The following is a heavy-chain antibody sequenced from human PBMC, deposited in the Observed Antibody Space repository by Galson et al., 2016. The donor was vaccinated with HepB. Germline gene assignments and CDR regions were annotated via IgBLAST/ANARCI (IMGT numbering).Heavy chain of an antibody. CDR3: ARGDLNYYYALDV. V-gene: IGHV3-33*01. CDR2: IWYDGSDK. D-gene: IGHD3-3*01. CDR1: GFTFSSYG. Sequence: SLRLSCAASGFTFSSYGMHWVRQAPGKGLEWVAIIWYDGSDKYYADSVKGRFTISRDNSKNTLYLQMNSLRSEDTAVYFCARGDLNYYYALDVWGQGTLVTVSS. J-gene: IGHJ6*02.